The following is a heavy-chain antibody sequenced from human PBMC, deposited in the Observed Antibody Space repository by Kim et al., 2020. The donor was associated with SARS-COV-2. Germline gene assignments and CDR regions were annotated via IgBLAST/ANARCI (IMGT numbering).Heavy chain of an antibody. Sequence: SETLSLTCTVSGGSVSSGSYYWSWIRQPPGKGLEWIGYIHYSGSTNYNPSLKSRVTISVDTSKNQFSLKLSSVTAADTAVYYCASLHSGSYYYYYGMDVWGQGTTVTVSS. CDR3: ASLHSGSYYYYYGMDV. CDR1: GGSVSSGSYY. J-gene: IGHJ6*02. V-gene: IGHV4-61*01. D-gene: IGHD1-26*01. CDR2: IHYSGST.